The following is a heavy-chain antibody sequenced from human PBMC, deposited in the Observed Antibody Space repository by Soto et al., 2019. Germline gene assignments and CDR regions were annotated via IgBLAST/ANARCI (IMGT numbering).Heavy chain of an antibody. CDR2: ISYDGSNK. CDR3: ATRPGSGSYYLDY. Sequence: GGSLRLSCAASGFTFSSYAMHWVRQAPGKGLEWVAVISYDGSNKYYADSVKGRFTISRDNSKNTLYLQMNSLRAEDTAVYYCATRPGSGSYYLDYWGQGTLVTVSS. D-gene: IGHD3-10*01. V-gene: IGHV3-30-3*01. CDR1: GFTFSSYA. J-gene: IGHJ4*02.